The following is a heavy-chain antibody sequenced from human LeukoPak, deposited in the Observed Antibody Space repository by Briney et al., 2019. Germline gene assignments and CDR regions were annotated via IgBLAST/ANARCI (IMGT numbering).Heavy chain of an antibody. CDR1: GFTFSSYW. J-gene: IGHJ4*02. D-gene: IGHD5-18*01. Sequence: GGSLRLSCAASGFTFSSYWMHWVRQAPGKGLVWVSHIKTDGSSTRYADSVKGRFTISRDNSKNTLDLQMNSLRAEDTAVYYCARRYSYGLSGFDYWGQGTLVTVSS. CDR2: IKTDGSST. V-gene: IGHV3-74*01. CDR3: ARRYSYGLSGFDY.